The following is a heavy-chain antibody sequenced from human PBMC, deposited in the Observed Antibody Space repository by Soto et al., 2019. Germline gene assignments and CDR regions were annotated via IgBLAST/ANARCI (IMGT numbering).Heavy chain of an antibody. D-gene: IGHD5-18*01. Sequence: SVKVSCKASGGTFSSYAISWVRQAPGQGLEWMGGIIPIFGTANYAQKFQGRVTITADESTSTAYMELSSLRSEDTAVYYCARDKWIRRALYYYYYGMDVWGQGTTVTVS. J-gene: IGHJ6*02. V-gene: IGHV1-69*13. CDR2: IIPIFGTA. CDR1: GGTFSSYA. CDR3: ARDKWIRRALYYYYYGMDV.